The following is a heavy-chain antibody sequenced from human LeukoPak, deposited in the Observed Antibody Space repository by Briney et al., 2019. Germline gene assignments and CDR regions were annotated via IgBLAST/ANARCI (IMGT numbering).Heavy chain of an antibody. D-gene: IGHD3-10*01. CDR2: IYYSGDISGST. CDR3: ARLGYISWFGESGGFDY. J-gene: IGHJ4*02. V-gene: IGHV4-61*01. Sequence: SETLSLTCTVSGGSISSSSYYWNWIRQPPGKGLEWIGYIYYSGDISGSTKYSPSLESRVTFSLDTSKNQFSLKLSSVTAADTAVYYCARLGYISWFGESGGFDYWGQGTLVTVSS. CDR1: GGSISSSSYY.